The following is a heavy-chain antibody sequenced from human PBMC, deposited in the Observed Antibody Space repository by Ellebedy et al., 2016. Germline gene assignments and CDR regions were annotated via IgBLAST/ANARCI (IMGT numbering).Heavy chain of an antibody. CDR2: IYDIGTT. CDR1: GDSISDYY. J-gene: IGHJ5*02. V-gene: IGHV4-59*01. Sequence: SETLSLTCAVSGDSISDYYWTWIRQPPGKELEWIGYIYDIGTTNYNPSLKGRVTISLDTSKNHLSLRLGSATAADTAVYFCARLYCGNDCYSWFDPHYFDPWGQGTLVTVSS. D-gene: IGHD2-21*01. CDR3: ARLYCGNDCYSWFDPHYFDP.